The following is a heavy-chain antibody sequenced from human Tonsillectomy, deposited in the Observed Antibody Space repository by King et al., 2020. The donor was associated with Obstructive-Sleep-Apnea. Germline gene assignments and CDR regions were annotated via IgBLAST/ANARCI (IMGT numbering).Heavy chain of an antibody. CDR1: GGSISSNSYH. CDR2: IYYNGSP. V-gene: IGHV4-39*07. Sequence: QLQESGPRLVKPSETLSLICTVSGGSISSNSYHWGWIRQSPGKGPEWIGSIYYNGSPDHNPSLKSRVTISVDTSKNQFSLMLSSVTAADTAVYYCSRDHRTYGDWAYAFDIWGQGTMVTVSS. D-gene: IGHD4-17*01. CDR3: SRDHRTYGDWAYAFDI. J-gene: IGHJ3*02.